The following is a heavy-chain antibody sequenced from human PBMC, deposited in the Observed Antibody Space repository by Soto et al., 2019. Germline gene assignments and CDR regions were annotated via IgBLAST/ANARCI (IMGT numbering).Heavy chain of an antibody. CDR2: ISYDGSNK. V-gene: IGHV3-30-3*01. CDR3: ARDLYYDFWSGYPTTEFDY. D-gene: IGHD3-3*01. CDR1: GFTFSSYA. J-gene: IGHJ4*02. Sequence: GGSLRLSCAASGFTFSSYAMHWVRQAPGKGLEWVAVISYDGSNKYYADSVKGRFTISRDNSKNTLYLQMNSLRAEDTAVYYCARDLYYDFWSGYPTTEFDYWGQGTLVTVSS.